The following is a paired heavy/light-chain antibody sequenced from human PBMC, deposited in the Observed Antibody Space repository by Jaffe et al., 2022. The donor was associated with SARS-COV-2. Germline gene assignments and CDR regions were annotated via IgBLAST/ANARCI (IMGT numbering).Heavy chain of an antibody. CDR2: ITYNGGAV. V-gene: IGHV3-64D*09. CDR3: VKDSRSRSLWSLDY. Sequence: EVQLVESGGGLVQPGGSLRLSCSATGFTFDSYAMHWVRQAPGKGLEYVSAITYNGGAVYYADSLKGRFTISRDNSKNTLYLQMSSLRVEDTAVYHCVKDSRSRSLWSLDYWGQGTLVTVSS. J-gene: IGHJ4*02. CDR1: GFTFDSYA. D-gene: IGHD3-10*01.
Light chain of an antibody. CDR3: QQYAGSPPWT. CDR2: GAS. CDR1: QRITNNY. J-gene: IGKJ1*01. V-gene: IGKV3-20*01. Sequence: ETVLTQSPGTLSLSPGERATLSCRASQRITNNYLAWYQQKPGQTPRLLIYGASSRATGIPDRFSGSGSATDFTLTISRLEPEDFAVFYCQQYAGSPPWTFGQGTKVEI.